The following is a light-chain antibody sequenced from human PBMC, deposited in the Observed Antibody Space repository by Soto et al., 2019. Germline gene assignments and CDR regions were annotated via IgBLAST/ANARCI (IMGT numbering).Light chain of an antibody. CDR2: AAS. CDR1: QSISSY. CDR3: QQSYSTPIT. Sequence: PSSLSASVGDRVTITCRASQSISSYLNWYQQKPGKAPKLLIYAASSLQSGVPSRFSGSGSGTDFTLTISSLQPEDFATYYCQQSYSTPITFGQGTRLEI. V-gene: IGKV1-39*01. J-gene: IGKJ5*01.